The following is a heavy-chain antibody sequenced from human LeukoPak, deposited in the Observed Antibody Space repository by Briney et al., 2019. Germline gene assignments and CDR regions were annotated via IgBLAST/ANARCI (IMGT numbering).Heavy chain of an antibody. V-gene: IGHV3-7*01. CDR3: ARIAVAGFDY. J-gene: IGHJ4*02. CDR1: GFTFSSHW. D-gene: IGHD6-19*01. CDR2: IKQDGSEK. Sequence: GGSLSLSCAASGFTFSSHWMSWVRQAPGKGLEWVANIKQDGSEKYYVDSVKGRFTISRDNTKNSLYLQMNSLRAEDTAVYYCARIAVAGFDYWGQGTLVTVSS.